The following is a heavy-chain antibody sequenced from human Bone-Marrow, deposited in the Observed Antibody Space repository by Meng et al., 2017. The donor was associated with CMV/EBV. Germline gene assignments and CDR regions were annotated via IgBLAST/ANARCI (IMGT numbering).Heavy chain of an antibody. D-gene: IGHD2-2*01. Sequence: GESLKISCAASGFTVSSNYMSWVRQAPGKGLEWVSSISSSSRNIYYADSVKGRFTISRDNAQNSLYLQMNSLRPEDTAVYFCARARGYCSSTTCSNYYFDNWGQGTLVTVSS. CDR1: GFTVSSNY. V-gene: IGHV3-21*01. J-gene: IGHJ4*02. CDR3: ARARGYCSSTTCSNYYFDN. CDR2: ISSSSRNI.